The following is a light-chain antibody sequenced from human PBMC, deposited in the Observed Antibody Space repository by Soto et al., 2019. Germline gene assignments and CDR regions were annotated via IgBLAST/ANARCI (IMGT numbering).Light chain of an antibody. CDR3: AVWDDSVSGVI. J-gene: IGLJ2*01. CDR1: SSNVGSNY. CDR2: SNN. V-gene: IGLV1-47*02. Sequence: QSVLTQPPSASGTPGQMVTISCYGSSSNVGSNYVCWFQQLPGTAPKLFIHSNNQRPSGVPDRFAGSKSGTSASLAISGLRSEDEADYYCAVWDDSVSGVIFGGGTKLTVL.